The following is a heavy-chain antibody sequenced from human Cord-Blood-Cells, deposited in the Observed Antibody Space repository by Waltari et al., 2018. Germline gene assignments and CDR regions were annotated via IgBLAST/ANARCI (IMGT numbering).Heavy chain of an antibody. J-gene: IGHJ4*02. CDR2: IYHSGST. CDR1: GYSISSGYY. Sequence: QVQLQESGPGLVKPSETLSLTCTVPGYSISSGYYWGWIRQPPGKGLEWIGSIYHSGSTYYNPSLKSRVTISVDTSKNQFSLKLSSVTAADTAVYYCARNSGSYELYYWGQGTLVTVSS. V-gene: IGHV4-38-2*02. CDR3: ARNSGSYELYY. D-gene: IGHD1-26*01.